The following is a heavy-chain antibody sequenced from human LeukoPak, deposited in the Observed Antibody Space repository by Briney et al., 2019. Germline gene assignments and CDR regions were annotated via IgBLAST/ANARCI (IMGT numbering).Heavy chain of an antibody. Sequence: GGSLRLSCAASGFTVSNNYMGWVRQAPAKGLEWVSVINTVDTTCYADSVRGRFTISRDNSKNTLYLQMNSLRVEDTAVYYCAGSLAYCGGDCRLGDYWGQGTLVTVSS. V-gene: IGHV3-66*01. CDR1: GFTVSNNY. D-gene: IGHD2-21*02. J-gene: IGHJ4*02. CDR3: AGSLAYCGGDCRLGDY. CDR2: INTVDTT.